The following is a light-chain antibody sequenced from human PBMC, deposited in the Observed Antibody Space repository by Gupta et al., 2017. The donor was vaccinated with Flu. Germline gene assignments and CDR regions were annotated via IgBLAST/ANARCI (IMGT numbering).Light chain of an antibody. CDR1: NIGIKS. V-gene: IGLV3-21*02. CDR2: ADS. Sequence: GQTARITCGGNNIGIKSVHWFQQRPGQAPVLVVYADSGRPSGIPERFAGYTSENTANLITTRVAAGDEAYYAWQVWDSRSNHFVFGGGTKLTVL. CDR3: QVWDSRSNHFV. J-gene: IGLJ2*01.